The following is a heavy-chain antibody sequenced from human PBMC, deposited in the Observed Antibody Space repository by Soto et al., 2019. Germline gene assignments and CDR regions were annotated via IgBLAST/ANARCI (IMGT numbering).Heavy chain of an antibody. J-gene: IGHJ6*02. CDR3: ASLTASPYNHSLAL. V-gene: IGHV4-59*01. D-gene: IGHD1-20*01. Sequence: SEILSPTCSVSGVAIVYYYWNWVRQPPGKGLEWIGHIYYTGIASYNASLKSRVTISVDTSKNQISLTLGSVTAADTAVYYCASLTASPYNHSLALWGQGTTVTDS. CDR1: GVAIVYYY. CDR2: IYYTGIA.